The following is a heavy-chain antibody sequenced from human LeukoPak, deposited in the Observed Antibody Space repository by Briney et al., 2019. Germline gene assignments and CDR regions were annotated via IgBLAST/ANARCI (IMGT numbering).Heavy chain of an antibody. CDR3: ARDGGSGGSCYLFY. D-gene: IGHD2-15*01. Sequence: GASVQVSCKASGYTFTGYYMHWVRQAPGQGLEWMGRINPNSGGTNYAQKFQGRVTMTRDTSISTAYMELSRLRSDDTAVYYCARDGGSGGSCYLFYWGQGTLVTVSS. CDR1: GYTFTGYY. V-gene: IGHV1-2*06. J-gene: IGHJ4*02. CDR2: INPNSGGT.